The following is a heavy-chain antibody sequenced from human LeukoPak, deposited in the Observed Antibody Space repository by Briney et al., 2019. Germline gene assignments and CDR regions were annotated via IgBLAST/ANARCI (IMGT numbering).Heavy chain of an antibody. D-gene: IGHD6-19*01. V-gene: IGHV4-59*02. J-gene: IGHJ4*02. CDR1: GGSVSGYY. CDR3: ARAGDSSGWYHYYFDY. Sequence: SETLSLTCVVSGGSVSGYYWGWLRQPPGRGLEWIGYVYYSGSTNYNPSFKSRITISVDTSKNQFSLKLSSVTAADTAVYYCARAGDSSGWYHYYFDYWGQGTLVTVSS. CDR2: VYYSGST.